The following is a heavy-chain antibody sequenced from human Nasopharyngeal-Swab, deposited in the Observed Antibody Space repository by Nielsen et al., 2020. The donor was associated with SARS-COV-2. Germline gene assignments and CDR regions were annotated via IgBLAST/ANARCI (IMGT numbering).Heavy chain of an antibody. CDR3: AMIGGSVIDN. J-gene: IGHJ4*02. CDR1: GFTFDDYT. Sequence: LSLTCAASGFTFDDYTMHWVRQAPGKGLEWVSLISWDGGSTYYADSVKGRFTISRDNSKNSLYLQMNSLRTEDTALYYCAMIGGSVIDNWGQGTLVNVSS. D-gene: IGHD2-15*01. V-gene: IGHV3-43*01. CDR2: ISWDGGST.